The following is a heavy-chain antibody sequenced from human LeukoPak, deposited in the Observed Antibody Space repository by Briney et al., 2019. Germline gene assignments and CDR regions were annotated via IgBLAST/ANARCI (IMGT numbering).Heavy chain of an antibody. CDR2: IYYSGST. Sequence: SETLSLTCTVSGGSISSYYWSWTRQPPGKGLEWIGYIYYSGSTNYNPSLKSRVTISVDTSKNQFSLKLSSVTAADTAVYYCARAPRGVRGVPNGNWFDPWGQGTLVTVSS. D-gene: IGHD3-10*01. CDR1: GGSISSYY. V-gene: IGHV4-59*01. CDR3: ARAPRGVRGVPNGNWFDP. J-gene: IGHJ5*02.